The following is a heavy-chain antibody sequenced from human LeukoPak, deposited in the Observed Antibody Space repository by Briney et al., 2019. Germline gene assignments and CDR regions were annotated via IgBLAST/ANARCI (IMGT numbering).Heavy chain of an antibody. D-gene: IGHD3-10*01. Sequence: SVKVSCKASGGTFISYAISWGRQAPGQGVEWRGGIIPIFGTANYAQKFQGRVTITADESTSKAYMELSSLRSEDTAVYYCPRDRGSWAEGPFAPWGQGTLVTVSS. CDR2: IIPIFGTA. CDR3: PRDRGSWAEGPFAP. V-gene: IGHV1-69*13. CDR1: GGTFISYA. J-gene: IGHJ5*02.